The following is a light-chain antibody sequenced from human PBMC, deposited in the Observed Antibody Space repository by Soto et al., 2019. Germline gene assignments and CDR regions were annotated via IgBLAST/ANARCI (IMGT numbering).Light chain of an antibody. CDR3: CSYAGSYTYV. CDR2: NVI. V-gene: IGLV2-11*01. J-gene: IGLJ1*01. CDR1: SSDVGGYNF. Sequence: QSALTQPRSVSGSPGQSVTISCTGTSSDVGGYNFVSWYQHHPGKAPKLMIYNVIQRPSGVPDRFSASKSGNTASLTISGLQAEDEADYYCCSYAGSYTYVFGTGTKVTI.